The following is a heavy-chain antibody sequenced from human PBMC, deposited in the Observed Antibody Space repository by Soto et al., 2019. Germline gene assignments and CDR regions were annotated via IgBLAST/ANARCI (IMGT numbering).Heavy chain of an antibody. CDR3: ALHSTGGNCFGY. CDR2: IYAGGDT. D-gene: IGHD2-8*02. Sequence: EVQVVESGGGLAQPGGSLRLSCAASGFTVSSSYMSWVRQAPGKRLEWVSVIYAGGDTFYADSGKGRFTISRDNSENTLYLQMNSLRVEDTAVYYFALHSTGGNCFGYWGQGTLVTVSS. CDR1: GFTVSSSY. J-gene: IGHJ4*02. V-gene: IGHV3-66*01.